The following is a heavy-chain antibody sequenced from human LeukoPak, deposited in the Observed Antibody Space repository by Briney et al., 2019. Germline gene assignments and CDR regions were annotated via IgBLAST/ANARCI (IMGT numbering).Heavy chain of an antibody. CDR1: GGTFSNYA. CDR2: IIPIFGTA. D-gene: IGHD5-12*01. CDR3: ARERLERGYGTDGFGI. Sequence: GASAKVSCTASGGTFSNYAITWVRQAPGQGLEWMGGIIPIFGTAHYAQKFQGRVTITADESTSTAYMELSSLRSEDTAVYYCARERLERGYGTDGFGIWGQGTMVTVSS. J-gene: IGHJ3*02. V-gene: IGHV1-69*01.